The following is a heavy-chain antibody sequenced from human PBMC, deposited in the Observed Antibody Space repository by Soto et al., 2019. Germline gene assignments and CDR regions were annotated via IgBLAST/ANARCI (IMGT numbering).Heavy chain of an antibody. J-gene: IGHJ4*02. D-gene: IGHD3-10*01. CDR3: ARDYYGSGIYYLD. CDR1: GYTFTGYY. V-gene: IGHV1-2*02. Sequence: AAVKVSCKASGYTFTGYYMHWVRQAPGQGLEWMGWINPNSGGTNYAQKFQGRVTMTRDTSISTAYMELSRLRSDDTAVYYCARDYYGSGIYYLDWGQGTLVTVSS. CDR2: INPNSGGT.